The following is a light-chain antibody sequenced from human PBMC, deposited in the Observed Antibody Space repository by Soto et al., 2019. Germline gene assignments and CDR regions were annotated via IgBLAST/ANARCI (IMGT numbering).Light chain of an antibody. Sequence: DIQMTQSPSSLSASVGDRVTITCRASQSTSSSLNWYQQKPGTAPKLLIFAASSLQSGVPSRFSGSGSGTDFTLTISSLQPEDFATYYCQQSYSTPRTFGQGTKVDIK. CDR2: AAS. V-gene: IGKV1-39*01. CDR3: QQSYSTPRT. J-gene: IGKJ1*01. CDR1: QSTSSS.